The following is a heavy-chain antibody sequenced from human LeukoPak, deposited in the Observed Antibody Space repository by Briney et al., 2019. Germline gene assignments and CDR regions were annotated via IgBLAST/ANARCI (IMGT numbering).Heavy chain of an antibody. D-gene: IGHD4-17*01. CDR3: ARDPYGDANFDS. CDR2: ISGSGGST. V-gene: IGHV3-23*01. CDR1: GFTFSSYA. Sequence: GGSLRLSCAASGFTFSSYAMSWVRQAPGKGLEWVSAISGSGGSTYYADSVKGRFTISRDISKNAVYLQMNSLRAEDTAVYYCARDPYGDANFDSWGQGTLVTVSS. J-gene: IGHJ4*02.